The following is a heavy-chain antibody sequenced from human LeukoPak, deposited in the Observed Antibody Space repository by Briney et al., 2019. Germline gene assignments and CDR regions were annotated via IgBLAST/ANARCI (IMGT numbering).Heavy chain of an antibody. J-gene: IGHJ4*02. D-gene: IGHD1-26*01. CDR3: ARGSGNYYLLDY. Sequence: ASETLSLTCTVSGGSISSYYWSWIRQPPGKGLEWIGYIYYSGSTNYNPSLKSRVTMSIDTSKSQVSLELSSETAADTAMYYCARGSGNYYLLDYWGQGTLVTVSS. V-gene: IGHV4-59*01. CDR1: GGSISSYY. CDR2: IYYSGST.